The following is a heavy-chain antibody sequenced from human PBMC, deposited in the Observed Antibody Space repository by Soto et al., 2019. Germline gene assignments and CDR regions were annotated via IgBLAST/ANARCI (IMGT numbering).Heavy chain of an antibody. V-gene: IGHV1-18*01. CDR2: ISAYNGNT. Sequence: ASVKVSCKASGYTFTSYGISWVRQAPGQGLEWMGWISAYNGNTNYAQKLQGRVTMTTDTSTSTAYMELRSLRSDDTAVYYCARDLEAAGKERDAFDIWGQGTMVTVSS. CDR3: ARDLEAAGKERDAFDI. D-gene: IGHD6-13*01. J-gene: IGHJ3*02. CDR1: GYTFTSYG.